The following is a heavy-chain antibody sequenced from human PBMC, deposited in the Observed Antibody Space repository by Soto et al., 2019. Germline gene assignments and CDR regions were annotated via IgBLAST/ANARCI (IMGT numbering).Heavy chain of an antibody. CDR2: ISTYNGNT. J-gene: IGHJ4*02. CDR1: GYTFSSYG. V-gene: IGHV1-18*01. CDR3: ARDPGYSSGWYCDY. Sequence: GASVKVSCKASGYTFSSYGISWVRQAPGQGLEWMGWISTYNGNTNYAQKLQGRVTMTTDTSTMTAYMELRSLRSDDTAVYYCARDPGYSSGWYCDYWGQGTTVTVSS. D-gene: IGHD6-19*01.